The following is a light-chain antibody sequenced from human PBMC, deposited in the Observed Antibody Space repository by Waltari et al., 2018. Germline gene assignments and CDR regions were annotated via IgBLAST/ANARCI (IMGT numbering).Light chain of an antibody. J-gene: IGLJ3*02. Sequence: SALTQPASVAGSPGQSISISCPGSSSDVGAYHHVSWYQQYPGKAPKLIIYDVIKRPSGVSDRFSGSKSGNTASLTISALQAEDEADYYCSSYTIRSTLLFGGGTILTVL. CDR3: SSYTIRSTLL. CDR2: DVI. V-gene: IGLV2-14*03. CDR1: SSDVGAYHH.